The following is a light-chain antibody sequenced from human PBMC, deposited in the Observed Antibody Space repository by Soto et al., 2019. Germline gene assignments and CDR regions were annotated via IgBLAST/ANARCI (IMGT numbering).Light chain of an antibody. CDR3: CAYAGTFILV. J-gene: IGLJ2*01. Sequence: QSMLTQPRSVSGSPGQSVTISCTGTSSDVGGYNYVSWYQQHPGKAPKLMIYGVNKRPSGVPDRFSGSKSGNTASLTISGLQADDEADYYCCAYAGTFILVFGGGTKVTVL. CDR2: GVN. CDR1: SSDVGGYNY. V-gene: IGLV2-11*01.